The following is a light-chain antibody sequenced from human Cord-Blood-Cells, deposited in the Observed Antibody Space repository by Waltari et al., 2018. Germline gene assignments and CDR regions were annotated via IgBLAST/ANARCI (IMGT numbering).Light chain of an antibody. CDR1: HSISSC. J-gene: IGKJ2*01. Sequence: DIQMSQSPSTLSASVGDRVTITCRASHSISSCLAWYQQKPGKAPKLLIYDASSVESGVQSRFSGSRSGTEFTLTISSLQPDDFATYYCQQYNSYSPTFGQRAKLEI. V-gene: IGKV1-5*01. CDR3: QQYNSYSPT. CDR2: DAS.